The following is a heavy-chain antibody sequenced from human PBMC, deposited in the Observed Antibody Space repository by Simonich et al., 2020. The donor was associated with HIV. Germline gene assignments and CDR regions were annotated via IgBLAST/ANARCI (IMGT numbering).Heavy chain of an antibody. D-gene: IGHD3-3*01. Sequence: QVQLQQWGAGLLKPSETLSLTCAVYGGSFSGYYLSWIRQPPGKGLGWIGEINHSGITNNKSSLNSRATISVDKSKNQFSLKLSSVTAADTAIYYCARRDRELILYFDYWGQGNLVTVSS. CDR2: INHSGIT. J-gene: IGHJ4*02. CDR1: GGSFSGYY. CDR3: ARRDRELILYFDY. V-gene: IGHV4-34*04.